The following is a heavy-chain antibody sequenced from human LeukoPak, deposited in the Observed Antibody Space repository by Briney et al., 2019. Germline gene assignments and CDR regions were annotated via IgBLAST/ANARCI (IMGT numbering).Heavy chain of an antibody. V-gene: IGHV4-34*01. D-gene: IGHD2-2*01. J-gene: IGHJ3*02. Sequence: SETLSLTCAVYGGSFSGYYWSWIRQPPGKGLEWIGEINHSGSTNYNPSLKSRVTISVDTSKNQFSLKLSSVTAADTAVYYCARHAPRLDAFDIWGQGTMVTVS. CDR2: INHSGST. CDR1: GGSFSGYY. CDR3: ARHAPRLDAFDI.